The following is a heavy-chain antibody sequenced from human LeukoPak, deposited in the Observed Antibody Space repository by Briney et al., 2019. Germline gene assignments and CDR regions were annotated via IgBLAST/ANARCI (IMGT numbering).Heavy chain of an antibody. J-gene: IGHJ4*02. Sequence: SGPALVKPTQTLTLTCTFSGFSLSTSGMCVSWIRQPPGKALERLARIDWDDDKYYSTSLKTRLTISKDTSKNQVVLTMTNMDPVDTATYYCARTPTSIAAAGNYFDYWGQGTLVTVSS. CDR3: ARTPTSIAAAGNYFDY. CDR2: IDWDDDK. V-gene: IGHV2-70*11. D-gene: IGHD6-13*01. CDR1: GFSLSTSGMC.